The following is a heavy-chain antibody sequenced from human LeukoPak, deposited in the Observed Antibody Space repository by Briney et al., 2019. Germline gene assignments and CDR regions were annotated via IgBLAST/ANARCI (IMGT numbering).Heavy chain of an antibody. CDR1: GFTFSSYE. V-gene: IGHV3-48*03. Sequence: PGGSLRLSCAASGFTFSSYEMNWVRQAPGKGLEWVSYISSSGSTIYYADSVKGRFTISRDNAKNSLYLQMNSLRAEDTAVYYCANRFAAATGYWGQGTLVTVSS. CDR3: ANRFAAATGY. D-gene: IGHD2-15*01. CDR2: ISSSGSTI. J-gene: IGHJ4*02.